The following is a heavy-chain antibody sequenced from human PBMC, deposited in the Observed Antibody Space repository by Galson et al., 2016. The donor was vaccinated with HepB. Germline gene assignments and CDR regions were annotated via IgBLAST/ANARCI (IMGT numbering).Heavy chain of an antibody. Sequence: SLRLSCAASGLTFSSYAMHWVRQAPGKGLEYVSGISSNGRSTYYADSVKGRFTISRDNSKNTLYLQMSSLRPGDTAVYYCVKVGGFCTSTSCSAMREDYYYFNLDVWGQGTTVTVSS. V-gene: IGHV3-64D*06. CDR3: VKVGGFCTSTSCSAMREDYYYFNLDV. CDR2: ISSNGRST. J-gene: IGHJ6*02. D-gene: IGHD2-2*01. CDR1: GLTFSSYA.